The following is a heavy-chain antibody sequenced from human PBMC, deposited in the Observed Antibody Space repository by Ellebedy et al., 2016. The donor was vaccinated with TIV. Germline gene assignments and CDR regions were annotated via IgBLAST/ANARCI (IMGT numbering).Heavy chain of an antibody. V-gene: IGHV3-23*01. CDR3: AKGRGGGSDSSTHRYYFDY. CDR2: ISNTGTRT. Sequence: GESLKISCVASAFTFSGYAMSWVRQAPGKGLEWVSSISNTGTRTYYADFVEGRFIISRDNSKKTLYLQMNSLRAEETAVYYCAKGRGGGSDSSTHRYYFDYWGLGTLVTVSS. D-gene: IGHD2-2*01. J-gene: IGHJ4*02. CDR1: AFTFSGYA.